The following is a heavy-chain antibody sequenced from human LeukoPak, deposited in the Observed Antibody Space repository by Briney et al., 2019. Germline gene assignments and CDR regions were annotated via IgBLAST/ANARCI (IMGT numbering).Heavy chain of an antibody. J-gene: IGHJ6*02. D-gene: IGHD3-16*01. CDR1: GFTFSSYW. V-gene: IGHV3-7*03. CDR3: ARGGGLDV. Sequence: GGSLRRSCAASGFTFSSYWMNWARQAPGKGLEWVASINHNGNVNYYVDSVKGRFTISRDNAKNSLYLQMSNLRAEDTAVYFCARGGGLDVWGQGATVTVSS. CDR2: INHNGNVN.